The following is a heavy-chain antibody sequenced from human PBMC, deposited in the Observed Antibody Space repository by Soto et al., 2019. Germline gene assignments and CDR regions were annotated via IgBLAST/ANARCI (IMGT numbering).Heavy chain of an antibody. D-gene: IGHD3-22*01. Sequence: GGSLRLSCAASGFTFSNAWMSWVRQAPGKGLEWVGRIKSKTDGGTTDYAASVKGRFTISRDDSKNTLYLQMNSLKTEDTAVYYCTTDWLRNYYDSSGYYSSDHFDYWDQGTQVTVSS. J-gene: IGHJ4*02. CDR1: GFTFSNAW. CDR3: TTDWLRNYYDSSGYYSSDHFDY. CDR2: IKSKTDGGTT. V-gene: IGHV3-15*01.